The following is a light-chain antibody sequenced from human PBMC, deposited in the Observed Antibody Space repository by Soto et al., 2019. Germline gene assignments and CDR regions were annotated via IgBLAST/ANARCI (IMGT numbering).Light chain of an antibody. CDR2: AAS. CDR1: QSVSRN. Sequence: EIVMTQSPATLSVSPGERATLSCRASQSVSRNLAWYQQKPGQAPRLLIYAASTRATGIPARFSGSGSGTEFTLTISSLQSEDFATYYCHHYSRYPIAFGGGTKVEMK. V-gene: IGKV3-15*01. CDR3: HHYSRYPIA. J-gene: IGKJ4*01.